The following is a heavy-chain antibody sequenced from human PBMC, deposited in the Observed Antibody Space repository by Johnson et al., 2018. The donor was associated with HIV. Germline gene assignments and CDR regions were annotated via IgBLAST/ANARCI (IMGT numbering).Heavy chain of an antibody. CDR3: AREGDGYNYDGFDI. Sequence: VQLVESGGGLVKPGGSLRLSCAASGFTVSSNYMSWVRQAPGKGLEWVSVIYSGGSTYYADSVKGRFTISRDNAKNTLYLQMNSLRAEDTAVYYCAREGDGYNYDGFDIWGQGTMVAVSS. V-gene: IGHV3-66*01. CDR1: GFTVSSNY. CDR2: IYSGGST. J-gene: IGHJ3*02. D-gene: IGHD5-24*01.